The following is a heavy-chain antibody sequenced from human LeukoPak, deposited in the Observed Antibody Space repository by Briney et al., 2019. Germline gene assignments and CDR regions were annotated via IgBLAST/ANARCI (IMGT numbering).Heavy chain of an antibody. Sequence: GGSLRLSCAASAFRFSSYGMHWVRQAPGKGPEWVAFIRSDSSNQYYADSVKGRFTISRDNSKNTLYLQMNSLRAEDTAVYYCASMYGVDYWGQGTLVTVSS. CDR1: AFRFSSYG. J-gene: IGHJ4*02. CDR2: IRSDSSNQ. V-gene: IGHV3-30*02. D-gene: IGHD4-17*01. CDR3: ASMYGVDY.